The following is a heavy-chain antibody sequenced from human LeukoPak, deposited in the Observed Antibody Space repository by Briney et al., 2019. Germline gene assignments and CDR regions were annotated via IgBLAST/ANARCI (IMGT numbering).Heavy chain of an antibody. Sequence: ASVKVSCKASGYTFTSYYMHWVRQAPGQGLEWMGIINPSGGSTSYAQKFQGRVTMTRDTSTSTVYMELSSLRSEDTAVYYCARVDYDSSGYYYSMAYWGQGTLVTVSS. CDR2: INPSGGST. J-gene: IGHJ4*02. CDR1: GYTFTSYY. CDR3: ARVDYDSSGYYYSMAY. V-gene: IGHV1-46*01. D-gene: IGHD3-22*01.